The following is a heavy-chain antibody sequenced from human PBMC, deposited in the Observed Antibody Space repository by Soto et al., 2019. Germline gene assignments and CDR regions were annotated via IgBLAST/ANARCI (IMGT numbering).Heavy chain of an antibody. CDR2: INHSGST. J-gene: IGHJ4*02. V-gene: IGHV4-34*01. CDR1: GGSFSGYY. Sequence: SETLSLTCAVYGGSFSGYYWSWIRQPPGKGLEWIGEINHSGSTNYNPSLKSRVTISVDTSKNQFSLKLSSVTAADTAVYYCARGYGYSCGYSDYWGQGTLVIVSS. CDR3: ARGYGYSCGYSDY. D-gene: IGHD6-19*01.